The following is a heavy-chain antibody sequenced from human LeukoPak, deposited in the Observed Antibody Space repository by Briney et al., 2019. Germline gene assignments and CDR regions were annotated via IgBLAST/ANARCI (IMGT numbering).Heavy chain of an antibody. CDR2: IIPIFGTA. CDR3: ARAKNTAMVPYYFDY. J-gene: IGHJ4*02. Sequence: SVKVSCKASGGTFSSYAISWVRQAPGQGLEWMGGIIPIFGTANYAQKFQGRVTIATDESTSTAYMELSSLRSEDTAVYYCARAKNTAMVPYYFDYWGQGTLVTVSS. V-gene: IGHV1-69*05. D-gene: IGHD5-18*01. CDR1: GGTFSSYA.